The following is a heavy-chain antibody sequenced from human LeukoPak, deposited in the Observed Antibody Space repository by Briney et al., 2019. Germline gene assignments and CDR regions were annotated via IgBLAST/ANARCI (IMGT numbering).Heavy chain of an antibody. CDR3: ARAPRDESSGVENGMDV. J-gene: IGHJ6*02. D-gene: IGHD3-22*01. CDR2: IYTSGST. V-gene: IGHV4-61*02. CDR1: GGSISSGSYY. Sequence: PSQTLSLTCTVSGGSISSGSYYWSWIRQPAGKGLEWIGRIYTSGSTNYNPSLKSRVTISVDTSKNQFSLKLSSVTAADTAVYSCARAPRDESSGVENGMDVWGQGTMVTVSS.